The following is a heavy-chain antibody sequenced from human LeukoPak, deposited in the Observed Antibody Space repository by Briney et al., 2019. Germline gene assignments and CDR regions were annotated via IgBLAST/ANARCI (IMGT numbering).Heavy chain of an antibody. Sequence: PGGSLRLSCAASGFTFSSYNMNWVRQAPGKGLEWVAVISYDGTNKYYADSVKGRLTISRDNSKNTLDLQMNTLRPEDTAVYYCARERQIAAAGRTDAFDIWGQGTMVTVSS. CDR1: GFTFSSYN. CDR2: ISYDGTNK. CDR3: ARERQIAAAGRTDAFDI. D-gene: IGHD6-13*01. J-gene: IGHJ3*02. V-gene: IGHV3-30-3*01.